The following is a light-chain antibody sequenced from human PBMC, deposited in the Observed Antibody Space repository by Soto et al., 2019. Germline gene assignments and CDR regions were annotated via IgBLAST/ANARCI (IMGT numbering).Light chain of an antibody. CDR2: DAS. J-gene: IGKJ2*01. CDR3: QQYDNLMYT. CDR1: QDISNY. Sequence: DIQMTQSPSSLSASVEDRVTITCQASQDISNYLNWYQQKPGKAPKLLIYDASNLETGVPSRFSGSGSGTDFTFTISSLQPEDIATYYCQQYDNLMYTFGQGTKVDIK. V-gene: IGKV1-33*01.